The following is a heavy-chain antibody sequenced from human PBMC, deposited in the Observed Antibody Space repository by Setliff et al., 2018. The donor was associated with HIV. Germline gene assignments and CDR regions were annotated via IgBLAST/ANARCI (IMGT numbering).Heavy chain of an antibody. D-gene: IGHD2-2*01. CDR2: IYSSGST. V-gene: IGHV4-4*09. Sequence: KPSETLSLSCAASGFTFSDCSMNWIRQPPGKGLEWIGYIYSSGSTNYNPSLRSRVTMSADESKNQFSLKLNSVTAADTAVYFCARRAVQDASITSSNWFDPWGHGTLVTVSS. J-gene: IGHJ5*02. CDR3: ARRAVQDASITSSNWFDP. CDR1: GFTFSDCS.